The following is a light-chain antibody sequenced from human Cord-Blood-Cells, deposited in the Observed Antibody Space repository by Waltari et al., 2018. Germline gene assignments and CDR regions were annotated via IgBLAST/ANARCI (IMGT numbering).Light chain of an antibody. Sequence: ELVMTQSPAPLSVSPGERATLSCRASQSVSSNLAWYQQKPGQAPRLLFYGASSRATGIPAWFSGSVSGTEFTLTISSLQSEDFAVYYCQQYTNWPPWTFGQGTKVEIK. V-gene: IGKV3-15*01. J-gene: IGKJ1*01. CDR2: GAS. CDR3: QQYTNWPPWT. CDR1: QSVSSN.